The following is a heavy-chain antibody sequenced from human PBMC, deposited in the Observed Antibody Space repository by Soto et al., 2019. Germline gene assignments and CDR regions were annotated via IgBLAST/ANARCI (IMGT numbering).Heavy chain of an antibody. Sequence: GGSLRLSCAASGFTFSSYWMHWVRQAQGKGLVWVSRINSDGSSTSYADSVKGRFTISRDNAKNTLYLQMNSLRAEDTAVYYCARESSGCSGGSCYGNYYYYMDVWGKGTTVTVSS. CDR2: INSDGSST. J-gene: IGHJ6*03. D-gene: IGHD2-15*01. V-gene: IGHV3-74*01. CDR1: GFTFSSYW. CDR3: ARESSGCSGGSCYGNYYYYMDV.